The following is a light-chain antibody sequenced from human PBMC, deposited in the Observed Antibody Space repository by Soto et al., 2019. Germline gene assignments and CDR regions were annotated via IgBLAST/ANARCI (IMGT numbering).Light chain of an antibody. J-gene: IGLJ2*01. Sequence: QAVVTQPPSVSGAPGQRVTISCTGSSSNIGAGFDVHWYQQLPGTAPKLLIYGNTNRPSGVPDRFSGSKSGTSGSLAITGLQAEDEADYYCQSYDSSLSGVLFGGGTKVTVL. V-gene: IGLV1-40*01. CDR2: GNT. CDR3: QSYDSSLSGVL. CDR1: SSNIGAGFD.